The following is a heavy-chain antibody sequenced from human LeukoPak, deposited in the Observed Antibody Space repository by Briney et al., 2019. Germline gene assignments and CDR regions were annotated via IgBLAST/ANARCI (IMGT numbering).Heavy chain of an antibody. Sequence: GGSLRLSCTASGFTFSNYGMHWVRQAPGQGLEWMGWINSNRGGTNYAQKFQGRVTMTRDTSISTAYMELRSVRSDDTAVYYCARDHGDDAFDIWGPGTMVTVSS. J-gene: IGHJ3*02. CDR3: ARDHGDDAFDI. CDR2: INSNRGGT. V-gene: IGHV1-2*02. D-gene: IGHD3-3*01. CDR1: GFTFSNYG.